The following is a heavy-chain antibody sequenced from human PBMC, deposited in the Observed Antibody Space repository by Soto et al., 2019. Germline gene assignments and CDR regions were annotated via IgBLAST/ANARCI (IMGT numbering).Heavy chain of an antibody. CDR1: GGTFSSYA. V-gene: IGHV1-69*01. CDR2: IIPIFGTA. Sequence: QVQLVQSGAEVKKPGSSVKVSCKASGGTFSSYAISWVRQAPGQGLEWMGGIIPIFGTANYAQKFQGRVTITADESTSTAYMELSSLRSEDTAVYYCARAPYLLTGGSSGYTDPFDYWGQGTLVTVSS. D-gene: IGHD3-22*01. CDR3: ARAPYLLTGGSSGYTDPFDY. J-gene: IGHJ4*02.